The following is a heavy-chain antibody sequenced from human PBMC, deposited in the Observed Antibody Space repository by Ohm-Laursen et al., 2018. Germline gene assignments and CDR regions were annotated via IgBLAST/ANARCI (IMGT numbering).Heavy chain of an antibody. Sequence: SLRLSCAASGFTFDDYAIHWVRQAPGKGLEWVSSISWNSGRITYADSVKGRFTISRDNAKNSLYLEMNSLRAEDTALYYCAKDSVRLNYVDKWFGSWGQGTLVTVSS. CDR3: AKDSVRLNYVDKWFGS. CDR2: ISWNSGRI. V-gene: IGHV3-9*01. D-gene: IGHD3-16*01. CDR1: GFTFDDYA. J-gene: IGHJ5*02.